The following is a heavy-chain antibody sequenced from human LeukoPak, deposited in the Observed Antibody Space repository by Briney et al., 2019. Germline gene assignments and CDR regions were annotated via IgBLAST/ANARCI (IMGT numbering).Heavy chain of an antibody. CDR3: ARDQTYSGSGIYTYFDY. V-gene: IGHV4-38-2*02. J-gene: IGHJ4*02. Sequence: SQTLSLTCTVSGYSISGGYYWGWIRQPPGKGLEWIGTIYHGGSTYYNPSLESRVTISLDNSKNHFSLNLTSVTAADTAVYYCARDQTYSGSGIYTYFDYWGQGILVTVSS. CDR1: GYSISGGYY. CDR2: IYHGGST. D-gene: IGHD3-10*01.